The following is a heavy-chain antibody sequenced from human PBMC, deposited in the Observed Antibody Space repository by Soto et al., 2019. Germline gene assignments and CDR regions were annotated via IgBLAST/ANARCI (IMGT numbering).Heavy chain of an antibody. CDR2: IRYDGSNK. CDR3: ARDRGCSGGICYRDLRY. D-gene: IGHD2-15*01. CDR1: GFTFSSYW. V-gene: IGHV3-33*08. Sequence: PGGSLRLSCAASGFTFSSYWMTWVRQAPGKGLEWVADIRYDGSNKYYADSVKGRFTISRDNSKNTLYLQMNSLSAEDTAVYYCARDRGCSGGICYRDLRYWGQGTLVTVS. J-gene: IGHJ4*02.